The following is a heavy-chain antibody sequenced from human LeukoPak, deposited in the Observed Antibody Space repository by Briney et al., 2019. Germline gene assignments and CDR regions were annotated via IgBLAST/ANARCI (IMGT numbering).Heavy chain of an antibody. J-gene: IGHJ5*02. V-gene: IGHV1-2*02. D-gene: IGHD1-7*01. CDR3: ARDGRNNWNYVWFDP. Sequence: ASVKVSCKASGYTFTAYYIHWVRQAPGQGLEWMGWINPNTGDIKYAQKFQGRAAMTGDTSISTAYMDLSRLRSDDTAVYYCARDGRNNWNYVWFDPWGQGTLVTVSS. CDR1: GYTFTAYY. CDR2: INPNTGDI.